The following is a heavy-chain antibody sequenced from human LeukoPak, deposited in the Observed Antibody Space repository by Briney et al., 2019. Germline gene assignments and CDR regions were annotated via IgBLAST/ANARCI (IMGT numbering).Heavy chain of an antibody. Sequence: GSSVKVSCKASGGTFSSYAISWVRQAPGQGLEWMGRIIPILGIANYAQKFQGRVTITADKSTSTAYMELSSLRSEDTAVYYCARDPCSGGSCHKTYYYYYYGMDVWGQGTTVTASS. CDR2: IIPILGIA. V-gene: IGHV1-69*04. D-gene: IGHD2-15*01. CDR3: ARDPCSGGSCHKTYYYYYYGMDV. CDR1: GGTFSSYA. J-gene: IGHJ6*02.